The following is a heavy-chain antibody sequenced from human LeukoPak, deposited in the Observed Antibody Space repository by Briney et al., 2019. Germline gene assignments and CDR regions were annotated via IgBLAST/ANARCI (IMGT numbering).Heavy chain of an antibody. V-gene: IGHV3-7*01. D-gene: IGHD3-10*01. J-gene: IGHJ3*02. CDR2: IKQDGSEK. CDR3: ARVIGVLCFGELSGAFDI. CDR1: GFTFSSYW. Sequence: GGSLRLSCAASGFTFSSYWMSWVRQAPGKGLEWVANIKQDGSEKYYVDSVKGRFTISRDNAKNSLYLQMNSLRAEDTAVYYCARVIGVLCFGELSGAFDIWGQGTMVTVSS.